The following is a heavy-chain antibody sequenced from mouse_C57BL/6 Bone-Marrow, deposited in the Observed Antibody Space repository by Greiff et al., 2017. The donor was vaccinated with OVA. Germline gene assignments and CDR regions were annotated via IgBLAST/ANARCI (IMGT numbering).Heavy chain of an antibody. Sequence: EVQVVESGAGLVKPGGSLKLSCAASGFTFSSYAMSWVRQTPEKRLEWVAYISSGGGYIYYADTVKGRFTISRDNARNTLYLQMSSLKSEDTAMYFCTRDSYYAMDYWGQGTSVTVSS. J-gene: IGHJ4*01. CDR1: GFTFSSYA. CDR3: TRDSYYAMDY. CDR2: ISSGGGYI. V-gene: IGHV5-9-1*02.